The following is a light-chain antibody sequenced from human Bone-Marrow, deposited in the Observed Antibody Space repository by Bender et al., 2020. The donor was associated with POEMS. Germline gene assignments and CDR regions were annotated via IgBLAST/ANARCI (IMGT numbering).Light chain of an antibody. J-gene: IGLJ2*01. CDR2: DVS. Sequence: QSALTQPRSVSGSPGQSVTISCTGTGSDVGSFNEVSWYQQHPGKVPKLLIHDVSVRPSGISDRFSGSKSGNTASLTISGLQPEDEADYYCCSYAGKDVIFGGGTKLTVL. CDR1: GSDVGSFNE. V-gene: IGLV2-11*01. CDR3: CSYAGKDVI.